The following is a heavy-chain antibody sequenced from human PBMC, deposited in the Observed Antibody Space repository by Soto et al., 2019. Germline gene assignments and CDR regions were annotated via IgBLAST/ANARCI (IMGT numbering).Heavy chain of an antibody. CDR3: ATQRGDYGDYEDYYYYMDV. V-gene: IGHV1-18*01. CDR2: ISAYNGNT. D-gene: IGHD4-17*01. Sequence: GASVKVSCKASGYTFTSYGISWVRQAPGQGLEWMGWISAYNGNTNYAQKLQGRVTMTTDTSTSTAYMELRSLRSDDTAVYYCATQRGDYGDYEDYYYYMDVWGKGTTVTV. CDR1: GYTFTSYG. J-gene: IGHJ6*03.